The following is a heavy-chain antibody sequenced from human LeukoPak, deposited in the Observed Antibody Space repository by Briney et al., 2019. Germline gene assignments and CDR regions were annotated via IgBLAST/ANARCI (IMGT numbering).Heavy chain of an antibody. D-gene: IGHD3-16*01. V-gene: IGHV1-69*05. Sequence: SVKVSCKASGGTFSSYAISWVRQAPGQGLEWMGRIIPIFGTANYAQKFQGRVTITTDESTSTAYMELRSLRSDDTAVYYCARDKLEDYVWGSYSSGGGYMDVWGKGTTVTVSS. CDR1: GGTFSSYA. CDR2: IIPIFGTA. J-gene: IGHJ6*03. CDR3: ARDKLEDYVWGSYSSGGGYMDV.